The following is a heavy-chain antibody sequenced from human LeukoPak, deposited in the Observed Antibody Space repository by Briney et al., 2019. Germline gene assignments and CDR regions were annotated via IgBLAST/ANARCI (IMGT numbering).Heavy chain of an antibody. J-gene: IGHJ5*02. D-gene: IGHD3-9*01. CDR3: AREDWYRFDP. Sequence: PGGSLRLSCAVSGFIFSNYDMNWVRQAPGKGLEWVSYISSSSSTIYYADSVKGRFTISRDNAKNSLYLQMNSLRVEDTGVYYCAREDWYRFDPWGQGTLVTVSS. CDR1: GFIFSNYD. CDR2: ISSSSSTI. V-gene: IGHV3-48*04.